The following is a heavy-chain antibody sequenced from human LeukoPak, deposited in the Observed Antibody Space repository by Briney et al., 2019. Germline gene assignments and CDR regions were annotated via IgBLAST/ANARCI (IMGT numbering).Heavy chain of an antibody. CDR1: GFTFSSYA. V-gene: IGHV3-23*01. D-gene: IGHD2-2*01. CDR3: ARDTRLGYCSSTRCYASWFDP. Sequence: TGGSLRLSCAASGFTFSSYAMSWVRQAPGKGLEWVSVISGSGGNTYYADSVKGRFTISRDNSKNTLYLQMNSLRTEDTALYYCARDTRLGYCSSTRCYASWFDPWGQGTPVTVSS. CDR2: ISGSGGNT. J-gene: IGHJ5*02.